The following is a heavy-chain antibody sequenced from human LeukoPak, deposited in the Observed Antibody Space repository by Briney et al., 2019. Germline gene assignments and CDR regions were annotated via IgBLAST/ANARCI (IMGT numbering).Heavy chain of an antibody. Sequence: SETLSLTCAVYGGSFSGYYWSWIRQPPGKGLEWIGEINHSGSTNYNPSLKSRVTISVDTSKNQFSLKLSSVTAADTAVYYCARHPILLRDAFDIWGQGTMVTVSS. D-gene: IGHD3-22*01. CDR3: ARHPILLRDAFDI. J-gene: IGHJ3*02. CDR2: INHSGST. V-gene: IGHV4-34*01. CDR1: GGSFSGYY.